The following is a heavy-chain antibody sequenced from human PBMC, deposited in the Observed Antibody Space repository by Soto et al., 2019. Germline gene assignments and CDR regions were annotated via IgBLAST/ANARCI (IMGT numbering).Heavy chain of an antibody. CDR3: AKGTTTNGYYN. Sequence: TGGSLILSCAASGFTFSSYAMSWVRQAPGKGLEWVSAISGSGATTYYADSVKGRFTIPRDNSRNTLYLQMDSLGAEDTAVYYCAKGTTTNGYYNWGQGSLVTVSS. D-gene: IGHD2-8*01. CDR1: GFTFSSYA. V-gene: IGHV3-23*01. J-gene: IGHJ4*02. CDR2: ISGSGATT.